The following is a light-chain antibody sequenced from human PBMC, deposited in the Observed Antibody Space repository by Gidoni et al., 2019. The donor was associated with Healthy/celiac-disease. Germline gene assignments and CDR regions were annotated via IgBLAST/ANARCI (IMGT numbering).Light chain of an antibody. Sequence: DIQMTQSPSSLSASVGDRVTITCRASQSISSYLNWYQQKPGKAPKLLIFAASSLQSGVPSRISGSGSGTDFTLTISSLKPEDFATYYCQQSYNTPPTFGQGTNVEIK. J-gene: IGKJ1*01. V-gene: IGKV1-39*01. CDR2: AAS. CDR3: QQSYNTPPT. CDR1: QSISSY.